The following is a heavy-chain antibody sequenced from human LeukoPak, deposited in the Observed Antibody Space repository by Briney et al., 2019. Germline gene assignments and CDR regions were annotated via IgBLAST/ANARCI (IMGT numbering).Heavy chain of an antibody. D-gene: IGHD2-15*01. CDR1: GFTFSSYA. V-gene: IGHV3-30*04. CDR3: ARDGNYCSGGSCYSGIVPYYYYGMDV. J-gene: IGHJ6*02. Sequence: GGSLRLSCAASGFTFSSYAMHWVRQAPGKGLEWVAVISYDGSNKYYADSVKGRFTISRDNSKNTLYLQMNSLRAEDTAVYYCARDGNYCSGGSCYSGIVPYYYYGMDVWGQGTTVTVSS. CDR2: ISYDGSNK.